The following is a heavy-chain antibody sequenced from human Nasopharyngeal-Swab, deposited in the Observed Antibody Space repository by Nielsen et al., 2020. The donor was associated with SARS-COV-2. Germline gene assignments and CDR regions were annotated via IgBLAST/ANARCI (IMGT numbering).Heavy chain of an antibody. V-gene: IGHV1-69*06. D-gene: IGHD3-22*01. CDR2: IIPIFGTA. Sequence: WVRQAPGQGLEWMGGIIPIFGTANYAQKFQGRATITADKSTSTAYMELSSLRSEDTAVYYCTYDSSGHYYYYMDVWGKGTTVTVSS. J-gene: IGHJ6*03. CDR3: TYDSSGHYYYYMDV.